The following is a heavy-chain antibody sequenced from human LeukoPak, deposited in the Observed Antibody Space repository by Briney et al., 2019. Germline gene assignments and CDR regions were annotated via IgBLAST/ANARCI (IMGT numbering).Heavy chain of an antibody. D-gene: IGHD1-26*01. CDR3: AKEVGPFDF. V-gene: IGHV3-23*01. CDR2: ISGSGSNT. CDR1: GFTFSNFG. Sequence: PGWTLRLSCAASGFTFSNFGMTWVRQAPGRGLEWVSAISGSGSNTYYADSVKGRFTISRDNSKNTLHLQMNSLRAEDTAIYYCAKEVGPFDFWGQGTLVTVSS. J-gene: IGHJ4*02.